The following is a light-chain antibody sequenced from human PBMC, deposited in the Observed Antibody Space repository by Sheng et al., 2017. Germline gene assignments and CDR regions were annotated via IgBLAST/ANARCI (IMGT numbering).Light chain of an antibody. CDR1: QSVSSN. V-gene: IGKV3D-15*03. CDR2: GAS. CDR3: QQYGS. Sequence: EIVMTQSPAALSVSPGERATLSCRASQSVSSNLAWYQQKPGQVPRLLIYGASIRAPGIPARFSGSGSGTEFTLTISILQPEDFAVYYCQQYGSFGGGTKVEIK. J-gene: IGKJ4*01.